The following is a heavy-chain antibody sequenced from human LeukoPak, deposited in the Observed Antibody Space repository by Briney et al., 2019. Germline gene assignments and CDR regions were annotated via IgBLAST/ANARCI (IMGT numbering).Heavy chain of an antibody. D-gene: IGHD5-18*01. Sequence: SETLSLTCTVSGRSISSYYRSWIRQPPGKGLEWIGYIYYSGNTNYNPSLKSRVTISVDTSKNQFSLKLSSVTAADTAIYYCARGYGYGSYYFDSWGQGTLVTVSS. CDR3: ARGYGYGSYYFDS. J-gene: IGHJ4*02. CDR1: GRSISSYY. V-gene: IGHV4-59*01. CDR2: IYYSGNT.